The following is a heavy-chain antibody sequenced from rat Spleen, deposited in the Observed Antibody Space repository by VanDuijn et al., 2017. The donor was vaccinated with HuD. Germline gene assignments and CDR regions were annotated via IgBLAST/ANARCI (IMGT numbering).Heavy chain of an antibody. Sequence: EVQLVESGGGLVQPGRSLNLSCAASGFTFSDYDMAWVRQAPKKGLEWVATINKDGRSTHNRDSVKGRFTISRDKAKSTLYLQMDSLRSEDTATYYCARQLIPGYFDYWGQGVMVTVSS. V-gene: IGHV5-7*01. D-gene: IGHD1-4*01. CDR1: GFTFSDYD. CDR3: ARQLIPGYFDY. CDR2: INKDGRST. J-gene: IGHJ2*01.